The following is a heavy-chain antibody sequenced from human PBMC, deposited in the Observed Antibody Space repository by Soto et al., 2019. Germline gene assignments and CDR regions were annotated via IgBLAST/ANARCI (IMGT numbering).Heavy chain of an antibody. D-gene: IGHD3-9*01. Sequence: GGSLRLSCAASGFAFYYYNMNWVRQAPGRGLELVSSISGSGIDIHFTDSVKGRFTISRDNSKSTLYLQMNNMRTEDTAVYYCARTFDTITYYFDYWGQGTLVTVSS. CDR3: ARTFDTITYYFDY. J-gene: IGHJ4*02. CDR2: ISGSGIDI. CDR1: GFAFYYYN. V-gene: IGHV3-21*01.